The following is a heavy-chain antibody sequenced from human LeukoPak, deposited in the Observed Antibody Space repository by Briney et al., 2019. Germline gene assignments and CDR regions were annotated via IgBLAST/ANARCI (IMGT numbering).Heavy chain of an antibody. CDR1: GGSFSGYY. D-gene: IGHD5-12*01. Sequence: PSETLSLTCAVYGGSFSGYYWSWIRQPPGKGLEWIGEINHSGSTNYNPSLKSRVTISVDTSKNQFSLKLSSVTAADTAVYYCAGVATIAYYFDYWGQGTLVTVSS. CDR2: INHSGST. CDR3: AGVATIAYYFDY. J-gene: IGHJ4*02. V-gene: IGHV4-34*01.